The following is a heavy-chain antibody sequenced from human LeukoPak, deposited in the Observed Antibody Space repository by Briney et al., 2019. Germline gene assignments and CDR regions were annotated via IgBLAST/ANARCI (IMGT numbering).Heavy chain of an antibody. V-gene: IGHV1-2*02. Sequence: ASVKVSCKASGYTFTGYYMHWVRQAPGQGLEWMGWINPNSGGTNYAQKFQGRVTMTRDTSISTAYMELSRLRSDDTAVYYCASWLYSGSYSSQFDHWGQGTLVTVSS. D-gene: IGHD1-26*01. J-gene: IGHJ4*02. CDR3: ASWLYSGSYSSQFDH. CDR2: INPNSGGT. CDR1: GYTFTGYY.